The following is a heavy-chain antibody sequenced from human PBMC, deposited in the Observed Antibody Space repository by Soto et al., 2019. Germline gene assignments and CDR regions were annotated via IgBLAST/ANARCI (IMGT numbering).Heavy chain of an antibody. V-gene: IGHV1-46*01. CDR3: ARHRAAGDL. CDR1: GYTLTHYY. CDR2: ITPASGRT. J-gene: IGHJ5*02. D-gene: IGHD6-13*01. Sequence: QVQLVQSGAEVKKPGASVKVSCRTSGYTLTHYYIHWVRQAPGQGLEWLGMITPASGRTNYAQDFQGSINLSMDTSTTTDYMGLSGRRAEDRTIFFSARHRAAGDLWGEATVVTVSS.